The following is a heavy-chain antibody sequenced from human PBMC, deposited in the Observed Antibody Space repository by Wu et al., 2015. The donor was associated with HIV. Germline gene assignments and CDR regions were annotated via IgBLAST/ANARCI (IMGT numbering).Heavy chain of an antibody. V-gene: IGHV1-8*01. D-gene: IGHD3/OR15-3a*01. CDR3: ARTRNYYFGMDV. CDR1: GYIFTSYD. J-gene: IGHJ6*02. CDR2: MNPYSGNP. Sequence: QVQLVQSGAEVKKPGASVKVSCKTSGYIFTSYDINWVRQATGQGLEWMGWMNPYSGNPGYAQKSQGRVTMTRDVSTNTAYMELGSLRPDDTAVYYCARTRNYYFGMDVWGQGTTVTVSS.